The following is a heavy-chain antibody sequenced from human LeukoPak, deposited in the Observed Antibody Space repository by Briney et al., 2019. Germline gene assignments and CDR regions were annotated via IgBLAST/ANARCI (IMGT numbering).Heavy chain of an antibody. CDR1: GFIFSSYA. D-gene: IGHD3-22*01. CDR3: ATTYYYDSSGYYPFDY. CDR2: ISSNGGST. V-gene: IGHV3-64*02. Sequence: GGSLRLSCAASGFIFSSYAMHWVRQAPGKGLEYVSAISSNGGSTYYADSVKGRFTISRDNSKNTLYLQMSSLRAEDTAVYYCATTYYYDSSGYYPFDYWGQGTLVTVSS. J-gene: IGHJ4*02.